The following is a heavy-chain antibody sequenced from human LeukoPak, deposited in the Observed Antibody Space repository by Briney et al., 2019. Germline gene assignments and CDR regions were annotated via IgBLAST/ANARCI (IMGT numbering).Heavy chain of an antibody. Sequence: SQTLSLTCTVSGGSISSGGYYWSWIRQPPGKGLEWIGYIYHSGSTYYNASLKSRVTISVDKSKNQFSLKVRSATAADTAVYYCARGVYGGSPPYYFDYRGKGTLVTVSS. J-gene: IGHJ4*02. D-gene: IGHD4-23*01. V-gene: IGHV4-30-2*01. CDR1: GGSISSGGYY. CDR2: IYHSGST. CDR3: ARGVYGGSPPYYFDY.